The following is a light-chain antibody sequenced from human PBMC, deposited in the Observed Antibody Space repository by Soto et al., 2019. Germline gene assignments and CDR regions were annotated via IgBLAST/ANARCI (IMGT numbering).Light chain of an antibody. Sequence: QSVLTQPPSASASLGASVTLTCTLSSGYSNYKVDWYQQRPGKGPRFVMRVGTGGIVGSKGDGIPDRFSVLGSGLNRYLTIKNIQEEGESDYHCGADHGSGNNFVLVFGGGTKLTVL. CDR1: SGYSNYK. CDR2: VGTGGIVG. J-gene: IGLJ2*01. V-gene: IGLV9-49*01. CDR3: GADHGSGNNFVLV.